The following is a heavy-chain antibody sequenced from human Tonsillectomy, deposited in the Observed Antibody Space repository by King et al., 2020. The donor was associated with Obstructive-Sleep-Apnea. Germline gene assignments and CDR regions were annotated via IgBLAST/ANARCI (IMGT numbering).Heavy chain of an antibody. CDR3: ARISNWDYPQTEEFYDYGRDV. V-gene: IGHV2-70*11. J-gene: IGHJ6*01. CDR2: IDWDDDT. D-gene: IGHD1-7*01. Sequence: TLKESGPALVKPTQTLTLTCTFSGFSLSTSGMCVSWIRQSPGKALGWLGSIDWDDDTYYSTSLETRLTISKDNSKNQVVLIMTNLDPVDTGTYYCARISNWDYPQTEEFYDYGRDVWGQGTTVTVSS. CDR1: GFSLSTSGMC.